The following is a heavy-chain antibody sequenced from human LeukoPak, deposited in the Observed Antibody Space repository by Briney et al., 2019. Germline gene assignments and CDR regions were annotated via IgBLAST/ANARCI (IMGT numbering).Heavy chain of an antibody. CDR1: GYTFTGYY. CDR3: ARDASSGWYRDDAFGI. D-gene: IGHD6-19*01. Sequence: AASVKVSCKASGYTFTGYYMHWVRQAPGQGLEWMGWINPNSGGTNYAQKFQGRVTMTRDTSISTAYMELSRLRSDDTAVYYCARDASSGWYRDDAFGIWGQGTMVTVSS. CDR2: INPNSGGT. V-gene: IGHV1-2*02. J-gene: IGHJ3*02.